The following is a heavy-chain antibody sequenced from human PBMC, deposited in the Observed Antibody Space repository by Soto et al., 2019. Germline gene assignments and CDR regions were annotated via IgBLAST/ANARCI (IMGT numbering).Heavy chain of an antibody. J-gene: IGHJ6*02. CDR2: INPKFGDT. D-gene: IGHD3-10*02. Sequence: QVQLVQSGAEVKEPGDSVRVSCEASGYTFTAYYIHWVRRAPGQGLEWMGWINPKFGDTTYAQDFQGRVSMTRDMSISTVYMELSRLTSDDTAIYYCARNTDYYYGRGSGNGHGVWGQGTTVTVFS. V-gene: IGHV1-2*02. CDR3: ARNTDYYYGRGSGNGHGV. CDR1: GYTFTAYY.